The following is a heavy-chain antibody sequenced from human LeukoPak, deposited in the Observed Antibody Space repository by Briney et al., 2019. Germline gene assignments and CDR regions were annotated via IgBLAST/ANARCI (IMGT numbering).Heavy chain of an antibody. D-gene: IGHD6-13*01. J-gene: IGHJ4*02. CDR3: ARVFSSSWDYYFDY. CDR1: GFTFSSYA. CDR2: ISSNGGST. Sequence: PGGSLRVSCAASGFTFSSYAMHWVRQAPGKGLEYVSAISSNGGSTYYANSVKGRFTISRDNSKNTLYLQMGSLRAEDMAVYYCARVFSSSWDYYFDYWGQGTLVTVSS. V-gene: IGHV3-64*01.